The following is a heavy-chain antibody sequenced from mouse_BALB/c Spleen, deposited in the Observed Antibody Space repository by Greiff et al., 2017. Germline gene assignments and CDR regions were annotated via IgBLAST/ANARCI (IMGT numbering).Heavy chain of an antibody. J-gene: IGHJ3*01. CDR1: GFSLTSYG. CDR3: ARPFDGNSFAY. CDR2: IWAGGST. V-gene: IGHV2-9*02. Sequence: VQRVESGPGLVAPSQSLSITCTVSGFSLTSYGVHWVRQPPGKGLEWLGVIWAGGSTNYNSALMSRLSISKDNSKSQVFLKMNSLQTDDTAMYYCARPFDGNSFAYWGQGTLVTVSA. D-gene: IGHD2-1*01.